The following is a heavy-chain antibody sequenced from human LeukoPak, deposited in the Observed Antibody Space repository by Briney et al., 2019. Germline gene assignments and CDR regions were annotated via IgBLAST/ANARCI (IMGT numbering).Heavy chain of an antibody. Sequence: GGSRRLSCAASGFSFGTYGMHWVRQAPGKGLEWVEFIWNVGSNNYYADSVKGRFTISRDNSKSTLYMQMNSLRAEDTAVYYCVGDTPPGGDYYLDYWGQGTLVIVSS. CDR3: VGDTPPGGDYYLDY. V-gene: IGHV3-33*01. CDR1: GFSFGTYG. D-gene: IGHD3-16*01. CDR2: IWNVGSNN. J-gene: IGHJ4*02.